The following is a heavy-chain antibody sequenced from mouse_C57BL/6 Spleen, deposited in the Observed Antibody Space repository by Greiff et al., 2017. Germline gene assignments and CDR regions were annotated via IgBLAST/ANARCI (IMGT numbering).Heavy chain of an antibody. D-gene: IGHD2-3*01. V-gene: IGHV2-2*01. Sequence: VKLMESGPGLVQPSQSLSITCTVSGFSLTSYGVHWVRQSPGKGMEWLGVIWSGGGKDYNAAFISRLSISKDNSKSQVFFKMNSLQADDTAIYYCARNEGYYGAMDYWGQGTSVTVAS. CDR2: IWSGGGK. CDR1: GFSLTSYG. J-gene: IGHJ4*01. CDR3: ARNEGYYGAMDY.